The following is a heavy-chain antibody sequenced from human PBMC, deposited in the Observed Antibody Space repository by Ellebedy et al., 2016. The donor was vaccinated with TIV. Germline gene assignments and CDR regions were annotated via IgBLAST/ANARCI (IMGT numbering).Heavy chain of an antibody. CDR3: ARGLGRGGTSSFGAFDI. V-gene: IGHV5-10-1*01. D-gene: IGHD3-16*01. Sequence: KVSCKGSGHIFNSHWITWVRQMPGKGLEWMGRIDPGDSYTTYSPSFQGHVPNSIDKSISPAYLQWSSLKASDSAVYYCARGLGRGGTSSFGAFDIWGQGTTVTVSS. J-gene: IGHJ3*02. CDR2: IDPGDSYT. CDR1: GHIFNSHW.